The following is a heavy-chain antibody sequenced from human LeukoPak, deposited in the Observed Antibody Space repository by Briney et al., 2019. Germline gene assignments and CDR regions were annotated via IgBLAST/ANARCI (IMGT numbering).Heavy chain of an antibody. CDR1: GFAFSSYA. CDR3: AKWTPRNIAAAGVDP. V-gene: IGHV3-23*01. D-gene: IGHD6-13*01. CDR2: ISGSGGST. J-gene: IGHJ5*02. Sequence: QPGGSLRLSCAASGFAFSSYAMSWVRQAPEKGLEWVSAISGSGGSTYYADSVKGRFTISRDNSKNTLYLQMNSLRAEDTAVYYCAKWTPRNIAAAGVDPWGQGTLVTVSS.